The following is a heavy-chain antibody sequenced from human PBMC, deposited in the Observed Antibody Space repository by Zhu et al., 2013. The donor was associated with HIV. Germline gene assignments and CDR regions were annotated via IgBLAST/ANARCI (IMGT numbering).Heavy chain of an antibody. V-gene: IGHV1-18*01. CDR1: GYTFTNYG. Sequence: QVQLVQSGAEVKKPGASVKVSCKASGYTFTNYGISWVRQAPGRGLEWVGWISTYYGHTNYAERLQGRLTMTTDTSTSTAYMELRSLKSDDTAIYYCTRGPGYCSSTSCSDYYYSMDVWGKGTTVTVSS. D-gene: IGHD2-2*01. J-gene: IGHJ6*03. CDR3: TRGPGYCSSTSCSDYYYSMDV. CDR2: ISTYYGHT.